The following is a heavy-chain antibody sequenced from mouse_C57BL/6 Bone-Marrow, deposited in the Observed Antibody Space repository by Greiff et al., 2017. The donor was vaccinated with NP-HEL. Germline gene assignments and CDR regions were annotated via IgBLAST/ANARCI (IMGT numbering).Heavy chain of an antibody. J-gene: IGHJ3*01. CDR2: IYPRSGNT. Sequence: VQLQQSGAELARPGASVKLSCKASGYTFTSYGISWVKQRTGQGLEWIGEIYPRSGNTYYDEKFKGKATLTADKSSSTAYMELRSLTSEDSAVYFCARGGYYGSSWFAYWGQGTLVTVSA. CDR1: GYTFTSYG. D-gene: IGHD1-1*01. CDR3: ARGGYYGSSWFAY. V-gene: IGHV1-81*01.